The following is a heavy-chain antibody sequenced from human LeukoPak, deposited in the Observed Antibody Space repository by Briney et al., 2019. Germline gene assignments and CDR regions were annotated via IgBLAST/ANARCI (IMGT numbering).Heavy chain of an antibody. CDR1: GGSISSSSYY. CDR3: AAAYYDILTGLLGAFDI. Sequence: PSETLSLTCTVSGGSISSSSYYWGWIRQPPGKGLEWIGSIYYSGSTYYNPSLKSRVTISVDRSKNQFSLKLSSVTAADTAVYYCAAAYYDILTGLLGAFDIWGQGTMVTVSS. J-gene: IGHJ3*02. CDR2: IYYSGST. D-gene: IGHD3-9*01. V-gene: IGHV4-39*07.